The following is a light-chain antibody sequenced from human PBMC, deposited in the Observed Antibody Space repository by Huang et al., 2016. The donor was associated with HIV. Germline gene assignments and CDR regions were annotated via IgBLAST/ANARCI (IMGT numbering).Light chain of an antibody. CDR2: DAS. J-gene: IGKJ2*01. CDR1: QSISSN. V-gene: IGKV3-15*01. CDR3: QQYDQWPPGYT. Sequence: EIVMTQSPGTLFVSPGERATLSCRASQSISSNLAWYQQKPGQAPRVLIYDASTRASGVPARFSGAGSGTEFTLTISSLQSEDLAVYYCQQYDQWPPGYTFGQGTKL.